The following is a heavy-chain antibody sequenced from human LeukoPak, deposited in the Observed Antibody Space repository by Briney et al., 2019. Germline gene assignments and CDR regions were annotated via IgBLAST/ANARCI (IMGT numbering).Heavy chain of an antibody. V-gene: IGHV3-30-3*01. D-gene: IGHD2-15*01. CDR2: ISYDGSNK. CDR3: AKEWSTFVDY. CDR1: GFTFSSYA. J-gene: IGHJ4*02. Sequence: GGSLRLSCAASGFTFSSYAMHWVRQAPGKGLEWVAVISYDGSNKYYADSVKGRFTISRDNSKNTLYLQMNSLRAEDTAVYYCAKEWSTFVDYWGQGTLVTVSS.